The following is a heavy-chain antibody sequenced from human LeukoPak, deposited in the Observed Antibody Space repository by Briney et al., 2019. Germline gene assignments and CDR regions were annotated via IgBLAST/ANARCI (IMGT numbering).Heavy chain of an antibody. CDR3: ARGGWKDYFDF. CDR2: ISRTSSYI. J-gene: IGHJ4*02. Sequence: GGSLRLSCAASGFTCSDYSMNWVRQSPGKGLEWVSSISRTSSYIYYADSVRGRFTISRDNAKNSLYLQMNSLRAEDTALYYCARGGWKDYFDFWGQGALVTVSS. CDR1: GFTCSDYS. D-gene: IGHD1-1*01. V-gene: IGHV3-21*01.